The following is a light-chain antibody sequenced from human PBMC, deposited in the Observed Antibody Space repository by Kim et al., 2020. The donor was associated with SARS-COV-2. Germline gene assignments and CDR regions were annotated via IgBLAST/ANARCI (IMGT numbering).Light chain of an antibody. CDR2: KAS. Sequence: DIQMTQSPSTLSASVGDRVTITCRASQSISSWLAWFQQKPRKAPKLLISKASTLESGVPSRFSGSGSGTEFTLTISSLQPDDFATYYCQQYNSYSVTFGGGTEVEI. J-gene: IGKJ4*01. CDR1: QSISSW. CDR3: QQYNSYSVT. V-gene: IGKV1-5*03.